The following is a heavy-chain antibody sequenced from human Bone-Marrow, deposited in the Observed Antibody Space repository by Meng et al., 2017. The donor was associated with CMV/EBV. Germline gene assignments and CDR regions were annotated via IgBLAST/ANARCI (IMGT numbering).Heavy chain of an antibody. V-gene: IGHV3-23*01. CDR1: GFTFSSYA. CDR2: ISGSGGST. Sequence: GESLKISCAASGFTFSSYAMSWVRQAPGKGLEWVSAISGSGGSTYYADSVKGRFTISRDNSKNTLYLQMNSLRAEDTAVYYCARKDFWSGYHWGQATLVAVSS. D-gene: IGHD3-3*01. CDR3: ARKDFWSGYH. J-gene: IGHJ5*02.